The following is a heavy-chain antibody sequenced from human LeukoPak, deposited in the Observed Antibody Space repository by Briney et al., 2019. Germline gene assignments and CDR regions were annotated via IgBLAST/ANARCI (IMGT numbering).Heavy chain of an antibody. Sequence: SGGSLRLSCAASGFTFSSYWMSWVRQAPGKGLEWVASIKQDGSEKYYVDSVKGRFTISRDNAKNSLYLQMNSLRAEDTAVYYCARAGVVDYFDYWGQGTLVTVSS. CDR3: ARAGVVDYFDY. CDR1: GFTFSSYW. J-gene: IGHJ4*02. D-gene: IGHD2-2*01. V-gene: IGHV3-7*01. CDR2: IKQDGSEK.